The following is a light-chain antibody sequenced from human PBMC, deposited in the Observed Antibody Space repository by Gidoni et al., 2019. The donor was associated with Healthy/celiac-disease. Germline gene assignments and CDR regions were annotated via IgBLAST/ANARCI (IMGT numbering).Light chain of an antibody. V-gene: IGKV1-39*01. CDR1: QSISSH. CDR2: AAA. J-gene: IGKJ4*01. CDR3: RQSYSTPLT. Sequence: DIQMTKSPSSLPASAGDRVTTTCRASQSISSHSNWYQQKPGKAPQLLIYAAASFQSGVPSRISGSGSGTAFTLTIISLQHEDFATYYCRQSYSTPLTFGGGTKVEIK.